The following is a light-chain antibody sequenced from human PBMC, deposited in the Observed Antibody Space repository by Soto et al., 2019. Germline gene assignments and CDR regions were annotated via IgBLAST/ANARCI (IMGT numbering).Light chain of an antibody. CDR2: KAS. CDR1: KSISSW. CDR3: QQYHSDPLT. V-gene: IGKV1-5*03. Sequence: DIQMTQSPSTLSASVGDRVTITCRASKSISSWLAWYQQKPGTAPKLLIYKASSVESGVPSRFSGSGSGTECTVTISCLQPDNFAAEYGQQYHSDPLTCGGGTNVEIK. J-gene: IGKJ4*01.